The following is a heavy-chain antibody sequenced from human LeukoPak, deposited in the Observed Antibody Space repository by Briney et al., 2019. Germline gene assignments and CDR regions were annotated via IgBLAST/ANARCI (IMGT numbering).Heavy chain of an antibody. V-gene: IGHV3-23*01. CDR1: GFTFSSYA. CDR2: ISDSGGRT. Sequence: PGGSLGLSCAASGFTFSSYAMSWVRQAPGKGLEWVSAISDSGGRTYYADSVKGRFTISRDNSKNTLYLQMNSLRADDTAVYYCATDRMVLGYWGQGTLVTVSS. D-gene: IGHD6-13*01. CDR3: ATDRMVLGY. J-gene: IGHJ4*02.